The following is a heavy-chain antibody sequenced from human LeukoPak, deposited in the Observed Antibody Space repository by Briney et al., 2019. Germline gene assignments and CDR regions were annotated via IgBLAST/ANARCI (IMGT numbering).Heavy chain of an antibody. D-gene: IGHD5-18*01. CDR2: ISYDGSNK. CDR3: ARDFGQTGYGVNYYYYGMDV. V-gene: IGHV3-30-3*01. CDR1: GFTFSGYP. Sequence: PGKPLRLSCAASGFTFSGYPIHWVRQAPGKGLEWVAVISYDGSNKYYADSVKGRFTISRDNSKNTLYLQMNSLRAEDTAVYYCARDFGQTGYGVNYYYYGMDVWGQGTTVTVSS. J-gene: IGHJ6*02.